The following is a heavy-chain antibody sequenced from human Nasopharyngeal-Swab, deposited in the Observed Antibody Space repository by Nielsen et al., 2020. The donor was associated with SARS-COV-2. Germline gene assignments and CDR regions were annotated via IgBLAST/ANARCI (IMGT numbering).Heavy chain of an antibody. D-gene: IGHD3-9*01. CDR2: INHSGST. CDR3: ARGSVFLLRYFDWSPLRPFDY. J-gene: IGHJ4*02. CDR1: GASFSGYY. Sequence: SETLSPTCAVYGASFSGYYWSWIRQPPGKGLEWIGEINHSGSTNYNPSLKSRVTISVDTSKNQFSLKLSSVTAADTAVYYCARGSVFLLRYFDWSPLRPFDYWGQGTLVTVSS. V-gene: IGHV4-34*01.